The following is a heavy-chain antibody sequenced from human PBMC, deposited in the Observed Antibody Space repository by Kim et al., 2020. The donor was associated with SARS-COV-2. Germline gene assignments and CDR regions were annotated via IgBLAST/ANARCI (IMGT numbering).Heavy chain of an antibody. D-gene: IGHD3-22*01. V-gene: IGHV3-21*01. Sequence: GGSLRLSCAASGFTFSSYSMNWVRQAPGKGLEWVSSISSSSSYIYYADSVKGRFTISRDNAKNSLYLQMNSLRAEDTAVYYCARGSKGPYYYDSSGFNWGQGTLVTVSS. CDR1: GFTFSSYS. J-gene: IGHJ4*02. CDR2: ISSSSSYI. CDR3: ARGSKGPYYYDSSGFN.